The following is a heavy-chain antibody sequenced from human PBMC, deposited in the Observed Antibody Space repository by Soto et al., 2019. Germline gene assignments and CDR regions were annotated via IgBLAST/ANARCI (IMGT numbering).Heavy chain of an antibody. CDR2: ILHDGSAE. CDR1: GFTFTNYD. J-gene: IGHJ6*02. D-gene: IGHD4-4*01. Sequence: GGSLRLSCAAPGFTFTNYDMHWVRQAPGKGLEWMALILHDGSAEYYADSVKGRFTISRDNSKNTLYLQMNSLRAEDTAVYYCARSRDGYSFYFYYGMDGWGQGTTVTVYS. CDR3: ARSRDGYSFYFYYGMDG. V-gene: IGHV3-30*03.